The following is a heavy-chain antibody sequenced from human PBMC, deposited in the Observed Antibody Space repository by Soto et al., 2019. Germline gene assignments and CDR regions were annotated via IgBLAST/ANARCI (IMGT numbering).Heavy chain of an antibody. D-gene: IGHD2-8*01. Sequence: QVQLVQSGAEVKKPGASVKVSCKASGYSFTDYHIHWVRQAPGQGLEWLGRINPKSGGTSTAQKFQGWVTMTTDTSISTASMELTRLTSDDTDIYYCARGASTDCSNGVCSFFYNHDMDVWGQGTTVTVSS. CDR3: ARGASTDCSNGVCSFFYNHDMDV. V-gene: IGHV1-2*04. CDR2: INPKSGGT. CDR1: GYSFTDYH. J-gene: IGHJ6*02.